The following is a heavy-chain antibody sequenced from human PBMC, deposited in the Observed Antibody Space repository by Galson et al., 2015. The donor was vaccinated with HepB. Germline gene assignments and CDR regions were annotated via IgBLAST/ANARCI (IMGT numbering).Heavy chain of an antibody. D-gene: IGHD1-26*01. CDR1: GGSISSYY. CDR3: ATRGGTYGFDAFDV. CDR2: IYDSGST. V-gene: IGHV4-59*08. Sequence: ETLSLTCTVPGGSISSYYWSWIRQPPGKGLEWIGDIYDSGSTNYNPSVKSRVTISVDTSKNQFSLKLSSVTAADTAVYSCATRGGTYGFDAFDVWGQGTLVTVSS. J-gene: IGHJ3*01.